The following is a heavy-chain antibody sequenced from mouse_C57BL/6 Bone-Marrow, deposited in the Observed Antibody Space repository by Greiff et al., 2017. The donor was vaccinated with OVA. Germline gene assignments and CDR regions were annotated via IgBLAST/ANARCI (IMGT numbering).Heavy chain of an antibody. V-gene: IGHV1-15*01. CDR1: GYTFTDYE. D-gene: IGHD2-3*01. CDR2: IDPETGGT. Sequence: QVQLKQSGAELVRPGASVTLSCKASGYTFTDYEMHWVKQTPVHGLEWIGAIDPETGGTAYNQKFKGKAILTADKSSSTAYMELRSLTSEDSAVYYCTRWWLLRWFAYWGQGTLVTVSA. CDR3: TRWWLLRWFAY. J-gene: IGHJ3*01.